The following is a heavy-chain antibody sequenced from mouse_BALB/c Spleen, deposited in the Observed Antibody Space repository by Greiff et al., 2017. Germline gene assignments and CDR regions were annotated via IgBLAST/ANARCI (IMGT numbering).Heavy chain of an antibody. CDR3: ARESDYGYDYAMDY. Sequence: EVQVVESGGGLVKPGGSLKLSCAASGFTFSSYAMSWVRQTPEKRLEWVASISSGGSTYYPDSVKGRFTIFRDNARNILYLQMSSLRSEDTAVYYGARESDYGYDYAMDYWGQGTSVTVSS. V-gene: IGHV5-6-5*01. CDR2: ISSGGST. D-gene: IGHD2-2*01. CDR1: GFTFSSYA. J-gene: IGHJ4*01.